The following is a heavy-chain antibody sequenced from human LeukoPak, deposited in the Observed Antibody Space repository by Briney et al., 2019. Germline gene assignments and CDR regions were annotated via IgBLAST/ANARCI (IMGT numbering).Heavy chain of an antibody. Sequence: PSETLSLTCAVYGGSFSGYYWSWIRQPPGKGLEWIGEINHSGSTNYNPSLKSRVTISVDTSKNQFSLNLSSGTAADTAVYYCARGRRYSYGPFDYWGQGTLVTVSS. J-gene: IGHJ4*02. CDR1: GGSFSGYY. V-gene: IGHV4-34*01. D-gene: IGHD5-18*01. CDR2: INHSGST. CDR3: ARGRRYSYGPFDY.